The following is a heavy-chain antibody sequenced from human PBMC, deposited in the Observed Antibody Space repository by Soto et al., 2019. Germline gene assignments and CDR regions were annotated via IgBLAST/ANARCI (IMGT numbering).Heavy chain of an antibody. V-gene: IGHV3-11*04. J-gene: IGHJ5*01. CDR1: GFTFSDYY. CDR3: ARDSARIVVAPAAEGDNWFDP. D-gene: IGHD2-2*01. Sequence: GGSLRLSCAASGFTFSDYYMTWIRQAPGKGLEWVSFISGSGSNIKHADSVKGRFTISRDNAKNSLYLQMNSLRAEDTAVYYCARDSARIVVAPAAEGDNWFDPWGQGTLVTVSS. CDR2: ISGSGSNI.